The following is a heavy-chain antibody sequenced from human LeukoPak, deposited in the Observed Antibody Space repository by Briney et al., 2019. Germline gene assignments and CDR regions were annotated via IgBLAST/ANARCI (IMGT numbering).Heavy chain of an antibody. CDR3: ARDAPGNTALDY. V-gene: IGHV3-74*01. Sequence: GGSLRLSCAASGFTFVSYWMHWVRQAPGKGLVWVSRINGYGSSTDFADSVKGRFTISRDNAKNTLYLQMNSLRAEDTAVYYCARDAPGNTALDYWGQGTLVAVSS. D-gene: IGHD5-18*01. CDR1: GFTFVSYW. J-gene: IGHJ4*02. CDR2: INGYGSST.